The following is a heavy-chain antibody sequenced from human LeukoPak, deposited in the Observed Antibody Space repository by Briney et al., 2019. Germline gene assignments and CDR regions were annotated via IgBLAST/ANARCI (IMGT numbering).Heavy chain of an antibody. V-gene: IGHV3-48*04. CDR2: ISSSSSTI. CDR1: GFTFSSYS. Sequence: GGSLRLSCAASGFTFSSYSMNWVRQAPGKGLEWVSSISSSSSTIYYADSVKGRFTISRDNAKNSLYLQMNSLRAEDTAVYYCARAHGIGITMMGDDAFDIWGQGTMVTVSS. CDR3: ARAHGIGITMMGDDAFDI. J-gene: IGHJ3*02. D-gene: IGHD3-10*02.